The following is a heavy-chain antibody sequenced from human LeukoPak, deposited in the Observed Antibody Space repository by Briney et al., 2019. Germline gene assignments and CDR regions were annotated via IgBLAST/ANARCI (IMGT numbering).Heavy chain of an antibody. V-gene: IGHV4-59*01. CDR3: TRSLGVVIHGGMDV. CDR1: GDSPTSYY. D-gene: IGHD3-3*01. Sequence: PSETLSLTCSVSGDSPTSYYWSWLRQSPGKGLEWIGYIYYTGATEYNPSLKSRVTISIDTSKNRFSLKLISVTAADTAVYYCTRSLGVVIHGGMDVWGQGTTVTVSS. CDR2: IYYTGAT. J-gene: IGHJ6*02.